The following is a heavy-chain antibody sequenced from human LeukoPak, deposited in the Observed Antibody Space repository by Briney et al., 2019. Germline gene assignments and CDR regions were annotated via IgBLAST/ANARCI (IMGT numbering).Heavy chain of an antibody. CDR3: ARRIQLWFSYYYMDV. CDR1: GRSFGGYY. V-gene: IGHV4-34*01. J-gene: IGHJ6*03. CDR2: IYHTGST. Sequence: SETLSLTWAVYGRSFGGYYCSCISPPPRDGLGWIGEIYHTGSTNSNPSLKSRVTISVDTCTNQCSLKLSSVTAADTAAYYCARRIQLWFSYYYMDVWGKGTTVTVSS. D-gene: IGHD5-18*01.